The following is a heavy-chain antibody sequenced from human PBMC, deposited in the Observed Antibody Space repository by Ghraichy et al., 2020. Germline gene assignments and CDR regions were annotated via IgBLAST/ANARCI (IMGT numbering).Heavy chain of an antibody. D-gene: IGHD6-13*01. CDR2: IYYSGST. CDR1: GGSISSYY. J-gene: IGHJ3*02. Sequence: SETLSLTCTVSGGSISSYYWSWIRQPPGKGLEWIGYIYYSGSTNYNPSLKSRVTISVDTSKNQFSLKLSSVTAADTAVYYCTQTTRGGSSWYPEADAFDIWGQGTMVTVSS. CDR3: TQTTRGGSSWYPEADAFDI. V-gene: IGHV4-59*08.